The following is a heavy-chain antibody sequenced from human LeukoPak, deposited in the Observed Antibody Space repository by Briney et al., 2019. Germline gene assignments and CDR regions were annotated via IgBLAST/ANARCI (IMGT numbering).Heavy chain of an antibody. Sequence: GGSLRLSCAASGFSFSDHHMAWVRQAPGKGLEWLGRSKKKSDSPTAEYAASVKGRFTISRDESQNSLYLQMNSLKTEDTAVYYCAREGGGATSGSALDYWGQGTLVTVSS. J-gene: IGHJ4*02. CDR1: GFSFSDHH. V-gene: IGHV3-72*01. CDR3: AREGGGATSGSALDY. CDR2: SKKKSDSPTA. D-gene: IGHD6-19*01.